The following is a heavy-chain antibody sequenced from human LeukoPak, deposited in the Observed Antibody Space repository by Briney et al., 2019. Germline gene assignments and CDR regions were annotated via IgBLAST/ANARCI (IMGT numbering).Heavy chain of an antibody. D-gene: IGHD1-26*01. CDR2: IYYSGST. CDR1: GGSISSYY. CDR3: ARGMWGYWYFDL. V-gene: IGHV4-59*08. J-gene: IGHJ2*01. Sequence: PSETLSLTCTVSGGSISSYYWSWIRQPPGKGLEWIGYIYYSGSTNYNPSLKSRVTISVDTSKNQFSLKLSSVTAADTAVYYCARGMWGYWYFDLWGRGTLVTVSS.